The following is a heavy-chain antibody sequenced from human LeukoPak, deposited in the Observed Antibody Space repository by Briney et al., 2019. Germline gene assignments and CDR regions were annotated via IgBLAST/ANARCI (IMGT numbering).Heavy chain of an antibody. Sequence: PGGSLRLSCAASGFTLSSYSMNWVRHAPGKGLEWGSSISSSSSDIYYADSPKGRFTISRDNAKNSLYLQMTSLSAEDAAVYSWARDYDSSSWYEGSWFDPWGQGTMVTVSS. CDR2: ISSSSSDI. J-gene: IGHJ5*02. CDR3: ARDYDSSSWYEGSWFDP. V-gene: IGHV3-21*01. CDR1: GFTLSSYS. D-gene: IGHD6-13*01.